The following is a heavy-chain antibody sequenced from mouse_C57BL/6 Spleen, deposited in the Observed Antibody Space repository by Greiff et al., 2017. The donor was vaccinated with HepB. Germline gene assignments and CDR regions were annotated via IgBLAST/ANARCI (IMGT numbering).Heavy chain of an antibody. CDR1: GFTFSSYA. D-gene: IGHD1-1*01. V-gene: IGHV5-9-1*02. CDR2: ISSGGDYI. CDR3: TVQRGYYGSAHYFDY. J-gene: IGHJ2*01. Sequence: EVKLVESGEGLVKPGGSLKLSCAASGFTFSSYAMSWVRQTPEKRLEWVAYISSGGDYIYYADTVKGRFTISRDNARNTLYLQMSSLKSEDTAMYYCTVQRGYYGSAHYFDYWGQGTTLTVSS.